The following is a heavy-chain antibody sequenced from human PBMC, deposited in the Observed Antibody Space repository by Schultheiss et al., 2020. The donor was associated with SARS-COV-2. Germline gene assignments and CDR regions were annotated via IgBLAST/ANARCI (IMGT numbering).Heavy chain of an antibody. CDR3: TRVGVVDYDFWSGPGP. D-gene: IGHD3-3*01. J-gene: IGHJ5*02. CDR1: GFTFSSYE. V-gene: IGHV3-48*03. Sequence: GGSLRLSCAASGFTFSSYEMNWVRQAPGKGLEWVSYISSSGSTIYYADSVKGRFTISRDNAKNSLYLQMNSLKTEDTAVYYCTRVGVVDYDFWSGPGPWGQGTLVTVSS. CDR2: ISSSGSTI.